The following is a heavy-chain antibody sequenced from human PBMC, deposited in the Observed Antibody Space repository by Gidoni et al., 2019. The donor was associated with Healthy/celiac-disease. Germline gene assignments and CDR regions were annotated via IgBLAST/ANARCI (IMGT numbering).Heavy chain of an antibody. Sequence: QVQLVESGGGVVQPGRSLRLSCAASGFTFSSYAMHWVRQAPGKGLEWVAVISYDGSNKYYADSVKGRFTISRDNSKNTLYLQMNSLRAEDTAVYYCARGGGGDDGFDYWGQGTLVTVSS. D-gene: IGHD2-21*02. J-gene: IGHJ4*02. CDR1: GFTFSSYA. CDR2: ISYDGSNK. CDR3: ARGGGGDDGFDY. V-gene: IGHV3-30-3*01.